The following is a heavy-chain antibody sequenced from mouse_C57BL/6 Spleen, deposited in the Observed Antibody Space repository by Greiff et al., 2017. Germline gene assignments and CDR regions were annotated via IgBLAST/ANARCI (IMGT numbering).Heavy chain of an antibody. CDR1: GYTFTDYA. J-gene: IGHJ4*01. D-gene: IGHD1-1*01. Sequence: VQLQQSGPELVRPGVSVKISCKGSGYTFTDYAMPWVNQSPAKSLELIGVISTYYGDASSNQKVKDNATLTVDKSSSTAYMELARLTSKDSAVDYGARGYYGTFYAMDYWGQGTSVTVSS. V-gene: IGHV1-67*01. CDR3: ARGYYGTFYAMDY. CDR2: ISTYYGDA.